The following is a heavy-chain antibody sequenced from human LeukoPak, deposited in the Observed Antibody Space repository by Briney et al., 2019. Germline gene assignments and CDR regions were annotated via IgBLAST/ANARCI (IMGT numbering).Heavy chain of an antibody. CDR2: ISSSGTTI. Sequence: PGGSLRLSCATSRFTFSDYYMTWIRQAPGKGLEWVSYISSSGTTIYYADSVKGRFTISRDNAKNSLYLQMNSLRAEDTAVYYCAREKSFLEWLSTGRRDGYYMDVWGKGTTVTVSS. D-gene: IGHD3-3*02. CDR1: RFTFSDYY. V-gene: IGHV3-11*04. CDR3: AREKSFLEWLSTGRRDGYYMDV. J-gene: IGHJ6*03.